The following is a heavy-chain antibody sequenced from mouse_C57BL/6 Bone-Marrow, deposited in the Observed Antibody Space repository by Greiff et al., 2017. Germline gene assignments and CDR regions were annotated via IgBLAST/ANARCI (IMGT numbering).Heavy chain of an antibody. CDR2: IDPENGYT. CDR1: GFNIKDDY. CDR3: TSIYYGNGY. V-gene: IGHV14-4*01. J-gene: IGHJ2*01. D-gene: IGHD2-1*01. Sequence: EVQLQQSGAELARPGASVKLSCTASGFNIKDDYMHWVKQRPEQGLEWIGWIDPENGYTEYASKFQGKATITADTSSNTAYLQLSSLTSEDTAVYYCTSIYYGNGYWGQGTTLTVSS.